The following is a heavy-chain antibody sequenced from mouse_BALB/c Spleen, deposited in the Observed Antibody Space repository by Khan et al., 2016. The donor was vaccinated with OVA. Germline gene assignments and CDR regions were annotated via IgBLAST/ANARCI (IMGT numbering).Heavy chain of an antibody. CDR1: GYTFTSYW. CDR2: INPSTGYT. J-gene: IGHJ1*01. CDR3: ARDYDYWYFDV. Sequence: QVQLQQSGAELAKPGASVKMSCKASGYTFTSYWMHWVKQRPGQGQEWIGYINPSTGYTEYNQKFKDKATLTADKSSSTAYMQLSSLTSEDSAVYYCARDYDYWYFDVWGAGTTVTVSS. V-gene: IGHV1-7*01. D-gene: IGHD2-4*01.